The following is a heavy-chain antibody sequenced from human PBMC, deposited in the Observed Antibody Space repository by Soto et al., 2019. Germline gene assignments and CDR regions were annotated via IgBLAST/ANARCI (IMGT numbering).Heavy chain of an antibody. D-gene: IGHD3-9*01. V-gene: IGHV3-49*03. CDR3: ARIDGEGLWGNVLRYFDWSPYYYYGMDV. CDR1: GFTFGDYA. Sequence: GGSLRLSCTASGFTFGDYAMSWFRQAPGKGLEWVGFIRSKAYGGTTEYAASVKGRFTISRDDSKSIAYLQMNSLRAEDTAVYYCARIDGEGLWGNVLRYFDWSPYYYYGMDVWGQGTTVTVSS. CDR2: IRSKAYGGTT. J-gene: IGHJ6*02.